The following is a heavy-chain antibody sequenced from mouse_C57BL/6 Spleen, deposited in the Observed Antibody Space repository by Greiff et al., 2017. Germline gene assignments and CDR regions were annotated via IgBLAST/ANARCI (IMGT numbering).Heavy chain of an antibody. V-gene: IGHV14-3*01. CDR3: ARSRVTTVDSYWYFEV. CDR2: IDPANGNT. D-gene: IGHD1-1*01. Sequence: VQLQQSVAELVRPGASVKLSCTASGFNIKNTYMHWVKQRPEQGLEWIGRIDPANGNTKYAPKFQGKATITADTSSNTAYLQLSSLTSEDTAIYYCARSRVTTVDSYWYFEVWGTGTTVTVSS. J-gene: IGHJ1*03. CDR1: GFNIKNTY.